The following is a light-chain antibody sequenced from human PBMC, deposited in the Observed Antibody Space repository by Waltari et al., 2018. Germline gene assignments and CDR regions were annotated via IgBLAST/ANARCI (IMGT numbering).Light chain of an antibody. V-gene: IGLV2-14*03. CDR1: SSDVGGYNY. CDR2: DVS. J-gene: IGLJ2*01. CDR3: SSYTSSSTVV. Sequence: QSALTQPASVSGSPGQSITISCTGTSSDVGGYNYVSWYQQPPGKAPKLLIYDVSNRPSVVSNRCSGSKSGNTASLTISGLQAEDEADYYCSSYTSSSTVVFGGGTKLTVL.